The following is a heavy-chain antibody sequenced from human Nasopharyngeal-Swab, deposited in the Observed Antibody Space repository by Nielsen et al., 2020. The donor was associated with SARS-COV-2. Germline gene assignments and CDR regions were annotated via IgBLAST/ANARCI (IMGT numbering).Heavy chain of an antibody. Sequence: SVKVSCKASGGSFSTYAFSWVRQAPGQGLEWMGGIIPSFSRGNYAQKFQDRVTITADEATSTAYMELSSLRSEDTAVYYCARDIHGGSWVFDYWGQGTLVTVSS. CDR1: GGSFSTYA. J-gene: IGHJ4*02. CDR2: IIPSFSRG. V-gene: IGHV1-69*13. CDR3: ARDIHGGSWVFDY. D-gene: IGHD2-15*01.